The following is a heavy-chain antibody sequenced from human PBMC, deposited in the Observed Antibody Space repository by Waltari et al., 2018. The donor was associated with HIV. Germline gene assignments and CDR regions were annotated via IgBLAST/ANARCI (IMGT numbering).Heavy chain of an antibody. CDR1: GGSLTSYS. V-gene: IGHV1-69*08. CDR3: ASARETMGVDFDF. J-gene: IGHJ4*02. D-gene: IGHD3-10*01. CDR2: VIPMSGTA. Sequence: QVQLVQSGAEVRTPGSSVTVSCKASGGSLTSYSIHWVRQAPGQGLEWMGRVIPMSGTAMKAQKFQARVTISADKSTTTAYMELTSLRTEDTAVYYCASARETMGVDFDFWGQGTLVTVSS.